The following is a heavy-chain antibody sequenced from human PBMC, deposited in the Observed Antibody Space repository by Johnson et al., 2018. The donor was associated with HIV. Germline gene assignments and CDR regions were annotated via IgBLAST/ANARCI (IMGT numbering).Heavy chain of an antibody. V-gene: IGHV3-30*09. Sequence: QVQLVESGGGVVQPGRSLRLSCAASGFTFSSYAMHWVRQAPGKGLEWVAVISYAGSKKYYADSVKGRFAISRDNPKNTLHLQMNSLRAEDTAVYSCARDGGRGDFDIWGHGTRVSVSS. CDR3: ARDGGRGDFDI. J-gene: IGHJ3*02. CDR2: ISYAGSKK. CDR1: GFTFSSYA. D-gene: IGHD3-16*01.